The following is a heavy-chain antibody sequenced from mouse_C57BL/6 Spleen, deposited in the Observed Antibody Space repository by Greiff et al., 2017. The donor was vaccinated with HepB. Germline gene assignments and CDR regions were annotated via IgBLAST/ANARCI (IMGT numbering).Heavy chain of an antibody. CDR1: GFTFSDYG. V-gene: IGHV5-17*01. J-gene: IGHJ2*01. CDR2: ISSGSSTI. D-gene: IGHD1-1*01. CDR3: ARSTVARYYFDY. Sequence: EVKVEESGGGLVKPGGSLKLSCAASGFTFSDYGMHWVRQAPEKGLEWVAYISSGSSTIYYADTVKGRFTISRDNAKNTLFLQMTSLRSEDTAMYYCARSTVARYYFDYWGQGTTLTVSS.